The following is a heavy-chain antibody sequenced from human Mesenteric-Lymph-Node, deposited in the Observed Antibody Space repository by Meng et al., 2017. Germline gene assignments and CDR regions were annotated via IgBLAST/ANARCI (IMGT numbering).Heavy chain of an antibody. V-gene: IGHV1-69*06. CDR2: IIPIFGTA. D-gene: IGHD3-10*01. CDR3: ARDSGGGAPPRLDYYYYGMDV. J-gene: IGHJ6*02. Sequence: SVKVSCKASGGTFSSYAISWVRQAPGQGLEWMGGIIPIFGTANYAQKFQGRVTITADKSTSTAYTELSSLRSEDTAVYYCARDSGGGAPPRLDYYYYGMDVWGQGTTVTVSS. CDR1: GGTFSSYA.